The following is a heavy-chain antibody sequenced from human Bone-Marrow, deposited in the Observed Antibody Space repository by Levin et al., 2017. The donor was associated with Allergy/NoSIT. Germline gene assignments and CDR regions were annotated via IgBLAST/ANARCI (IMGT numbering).Heavy chain of an antibody. CDR2: INHSGST. CDR1: GGSFSGYY. Sequence: SQTLSLPCAVYGGSFSGYYWSWIRQPPGKGLEWIGEINHSGSTNYNPSLKSRVTISVDTSKNQFSLKLSSVTAADTAVYYCAREKKDIVVVPAAMRGNYYYYYYMDVWGKGTTVTVSS. V-gene: IGHV4-34*01. J-gene: IGHJ6*03. CDR3: AREKKDIVVVPAAMRGNYYYYYYMDV. D-gene: IGHD2-2*01.